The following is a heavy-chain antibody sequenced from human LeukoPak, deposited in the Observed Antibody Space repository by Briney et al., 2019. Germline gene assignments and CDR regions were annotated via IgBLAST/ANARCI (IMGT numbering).Heavy chain of an antibody. V-gene: IGHV4-61*02. CDR1: GGSISSGSYY. D-gene: IGHD3-22*01. Sequence: SETLSLTCTVSGGSISSGSYYWSWIRQPAGKGLEWIGSIYTSGSTNYNPSLKSRVTISVDTSKNQFSLKLSSMTAADTAVYYCARGSHYYDSSGYKDYWGQGTLVTVSS. J-gene: IGHJ4*02. CDR3: ARGSHYYDSSGYKDY. CDR2: IYTSGST.